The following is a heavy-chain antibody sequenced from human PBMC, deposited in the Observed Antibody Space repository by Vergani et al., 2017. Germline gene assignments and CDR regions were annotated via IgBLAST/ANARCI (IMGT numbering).Heavy chain of an antibody. CDR2: ISSSSSYI. V-gene: IGHV3-21*01. Sequence: EVQLVESGGGLVQPGGSLRLSCAASGFTFSSYSMNWVRQAPGKGLEWVSSISSSSSYIYYADSVKGRFTISRDNAKNSLYLQMNSLRAEDTAVYYCARARPEYCSGGSCTSPPWDWGQGTLVTVSS. J-gene: IGHJ4*02. CDR1: GFTFSSYS. CDR3: ARARPEYCSGGSCTSPPWD. D-gene: IGHD2-15*01.